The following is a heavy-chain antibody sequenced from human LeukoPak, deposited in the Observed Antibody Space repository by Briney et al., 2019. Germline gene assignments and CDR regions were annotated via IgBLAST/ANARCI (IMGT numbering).Heavy chain of an antibody. D-gene: IGHD6-13*01. CDR2: IYYSGTPT. CDR1: GDSINNYW. V-gene: IGHV4-59*01. J-gene: IGHJ4*02. CDR3: ARDRNSSSWYGDFDY. Sequence: TSETLSLTCTVSGDSINNYWWAWIRQPPGKGLEWIGYIYYSGTPTSYNPSLKSRVTISIDASRNQFSLKLSSVTAADTAVYYCARDRNSSSWYGDFDYWGQGTLVTVSS.